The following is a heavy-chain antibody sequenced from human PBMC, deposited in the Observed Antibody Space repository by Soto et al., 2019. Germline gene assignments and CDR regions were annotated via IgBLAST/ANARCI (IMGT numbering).Heavy chain of an antibody. D-gene: IGHD3-3*01. J-gene: IGHJ6*02. CDR3: ARGHGVIIGAMDV. CDR2: IRAYQTDT. CDR1: GYRFETYA. Sequence: QVQLVQSGPEVKKPGASVKVSCKSSGYRFETYAMSWVRQAPGQGLEWMGWIRAYQTDTYYAQKFQDRVTMTTDTSTGTADMELRSLRSDDTAVYYCARGHGVIIGAMDVWGQGTTVTVSS. V-gene: IGHV1-18*01.